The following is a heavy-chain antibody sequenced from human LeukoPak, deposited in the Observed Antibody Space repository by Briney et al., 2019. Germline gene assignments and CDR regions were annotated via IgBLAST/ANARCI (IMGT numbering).Heavy chain of an antibody. CDR3: AKPYNPGSGSYDY. D-gene: IGHD3-10*01. J-gene: IGHJ4*02. V-gene: IGHV3-23*01. CDR1: GFTFSSYD. Sequence: GGSLRLSCAASGFTFSSYDMSWVRQAPGMGLEWVSVISSSGGIIYYADSVRGRFTISRDNSKNTLYLQMNSLRAEDTAVYYCAKPYNPGSGSYDYWGQGTLVTVSS. CDR2: ISSSGGII.